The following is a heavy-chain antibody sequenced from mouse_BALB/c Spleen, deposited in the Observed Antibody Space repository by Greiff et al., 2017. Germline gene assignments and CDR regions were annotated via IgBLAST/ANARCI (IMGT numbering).Heavy chain of an antibody. CDR3: AREGYYGSSFYAMDY. V-gene: IGHV2-9*02. CDR2: IWAGGST. CDR1: GFSLTSYG. D-gene: IGHD1-1*01. Sequence: QVQLKESGPGLVAPSQSLSITCTVSGFSLTSYGVHWVRQPPGKGLEWLGVIWAGGSTNYNSALMSRLSISKDNSKSQVFLKMNSLQTDDTAMYYCAREGYYGSSFYAMDYWGQGTSVTVSS. J-gene: IGHJ4*01.